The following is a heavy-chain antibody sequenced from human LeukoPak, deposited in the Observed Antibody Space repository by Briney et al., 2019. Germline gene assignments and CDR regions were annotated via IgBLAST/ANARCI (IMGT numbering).Heavy chain of an antibody. Sequence: GGSLRLSCAASGFTFSSHAMYWVRQAPGERLEWVAVISSDGSTKYYADSVKGRFTISRDNSMNTVYLQMNSLRAEDTAVYYCARGGEDYYGSSGPGHFDYWGQGTLVTVSS. CDR3: ARGGEDYYGSSGPGHFDY. CDR2: ISSDGSTK. V-gene: IGHV3-30-3*01. D-gene: IGHD3-22*01. CDR1: GFTFSSHA. J-gene: IGHJ4*02.